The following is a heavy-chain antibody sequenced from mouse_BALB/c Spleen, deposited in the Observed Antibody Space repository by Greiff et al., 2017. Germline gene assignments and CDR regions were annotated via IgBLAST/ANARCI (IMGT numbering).Heavy chain of an antibody. J-gene: IGHJ4*01. Sequence: EVNVVESGGGLVKPGGSLKLSCAASGFTFSSYTMSWVRQTPEKRLEWVATISSGGSYTYYPDSVKGRFTISRDNAKNTLYLQMSSLKSEDTAMYYCTRVDYGNSSMDYWGQGTSVTVSS. CDR2: ISSGGSYT. D-gene: IGHD2-1*01. CDR3: TRVDYGNSSMDY. CDR1: GFTFSSYT. V-gene: IGHV5-6-4*01.